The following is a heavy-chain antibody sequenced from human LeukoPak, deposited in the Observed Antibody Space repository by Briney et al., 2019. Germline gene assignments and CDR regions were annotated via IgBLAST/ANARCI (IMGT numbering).Heavy chain of an antibody. CDR2: IKQDGSEK. D-gene: IGHD3-10*01. V-gene: IGHV3-7*01. CDR1: GFTFSSYW. CDR3: ARERRTLLWFGELSFDAFDI. Sequence: PGGSLRLSCAASGFTFSSYWMSWVRQAPGKGLEWVAHIKQDGSEKYYVDSVKGRFTISRDNAKNSLYLQMNSLRAEDTAVYYCARERRTLLWFGELSFDAFDIWGQGTMVTVSS. J-gene: IGHJ3*02.